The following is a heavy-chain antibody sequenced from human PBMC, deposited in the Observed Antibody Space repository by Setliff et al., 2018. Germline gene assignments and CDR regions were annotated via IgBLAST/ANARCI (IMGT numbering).Heavy chain of an antibody. CDR2: ISWDGGST. CDR1: GFTFDDYT. Sequence: PGGSLRLSCAASGFTFDDYTMHWVRQAPGKGLEWVSLISWDGGSTYYADSVKGRFTISRDNSKNSLYLQMNSLRTEDTALYYCAKDINPASKYYNFWSGYKAPYYYYGRDVWGQGTTVTVAS. V-gene: IGHV3-43*01. J-gene: IGHJ6*02. D-gene: IGHD3-3*01. CDR3: AKDINPASKYYNFWSGYKAPYYYYGRDV.